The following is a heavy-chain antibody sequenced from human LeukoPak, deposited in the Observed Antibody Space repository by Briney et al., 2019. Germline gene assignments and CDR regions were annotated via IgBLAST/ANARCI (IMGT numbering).Heavy chain of an antibody. Sequence: ESSETLSLTCAVYGGSFSGYYWSWIRQPPGKGLEWIGEINHSGSTNYNPSLKSRVTISVDTSKNQFSLKLSSVTAADTAVYYCARGYCSGGSCYSYYYYNYMDVWGKGTTVTVSS. D-gene: IGHD2-15*01. CDR2: INHSGST. CDR1: GGSFSGYY. CDR3: ARGYCSGGSCYSYYYYNYMDV. V-gene: IGHV4-34*01. J-gene: IGHJ6*03.